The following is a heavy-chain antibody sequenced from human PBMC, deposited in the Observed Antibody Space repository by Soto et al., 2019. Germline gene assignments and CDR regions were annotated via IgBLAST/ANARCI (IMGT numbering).Heavy chain of an antibody. V-gene: IGHV2-70*11. D-gene: IGHD3-22*01. CDR3: ARMYYYDSSCPRYYFDY. J-gene: IGHJ4*02. CDR2: IDWDDDK. Sequence: SGPTLVNPTQTLTLTCTFSGFSLSTSGMCVSWIRQPPRKALEWLARIDWDDDKYYSTSLKTRLTISKDTSKNQVVLTMTNMDPVDTATYYCARMYYYDSSCPRYYFDYWGQGTLVTVS. CDR1: GFSLSTSGMC.